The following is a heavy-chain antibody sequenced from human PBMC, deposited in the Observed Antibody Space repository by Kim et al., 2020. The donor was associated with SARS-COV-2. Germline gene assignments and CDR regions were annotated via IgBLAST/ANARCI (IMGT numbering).Heavy chain of an antibody. D-gene: IGHD4-17*01. CDR3: AKGIDETTVATGHY. Sequence: GGSLRLSCAASGFTFRSYAMSWVRQAPGKGLEWVSAIRSSGTITYYADSVKGRFSISRDNSKNTLYLQMNSLRAGDTALYYCAKGIDETTVATGHYWGQG. CDR1: GFTFRSYA. J-gene: IGHJ4*02. V-gene: IGHV3-23*01. CDR2: IRSSGTIT.